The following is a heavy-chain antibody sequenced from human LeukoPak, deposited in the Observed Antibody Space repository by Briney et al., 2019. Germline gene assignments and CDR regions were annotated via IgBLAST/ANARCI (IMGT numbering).Heavy chain of an antibody. D-gene: IGHD3-10*01. J-gene: IGHJ3*02. Sequence: SETLSLTCAVYGGSFSGYYWSWIRQPPGKGLEWSGEINHSGSTNYNPSLKSRVTISVDTSKNQFSLKLSSVTAADTAVYYCARVGLWFGEVHAFDIWGQGTMVTVSS. CDR2: INHSGST. CDR3: ARVGLWFGEVHAFDI. CDR1: GGSFSGYY. V-gene: IGHV4-34*01.